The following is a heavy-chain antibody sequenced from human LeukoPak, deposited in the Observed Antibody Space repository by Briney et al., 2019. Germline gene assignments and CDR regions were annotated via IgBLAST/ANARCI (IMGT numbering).Heavy chain of an antibody. D-gene: IGHD4-23*01. Sequence: SETLSLTCTVSGGSISSSYWSWIRQPPGKGLEWIGYIHYSGSTNYNPSLKSRVTMSVDTSKNQLSLKLTSMTAADTAVYYCARELGATVVNYGMDVWGQGTTVTVSS. V-gene: IGHV4-59*01. CDR2: IHYSGST. CDR3: ARELGATVVNYGMDV. CDR1: GGSISSSY. J-gene: IGHJ6*02.